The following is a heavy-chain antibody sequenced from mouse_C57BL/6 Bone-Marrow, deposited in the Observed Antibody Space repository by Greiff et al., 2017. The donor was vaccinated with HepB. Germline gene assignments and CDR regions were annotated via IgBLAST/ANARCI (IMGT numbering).Heavy chain of an antibody. CDR3: ARDAYPYAMDY. V-gene: IGHV7-1*01. D-gene: IGHD5-5*01. Sequence: EVKLMESGGGLVQSGRSLRLSCATSGFTFSDFYLEWVRQAPGKGLEWIAASRNKANDYTTEYSASVKGRFIVSRDTSQSILYLKMNALRAEDTAIYYCARDAYPYAMDYWGQGTSVTGSS. CDR1: GFTFSDFY. CDR2: SRNKANDYTT. J-gene: IGHJ4*01.